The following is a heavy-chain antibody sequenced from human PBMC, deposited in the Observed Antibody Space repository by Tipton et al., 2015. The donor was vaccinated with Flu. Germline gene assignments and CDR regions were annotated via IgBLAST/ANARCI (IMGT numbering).Heavy chain of an antibody. CDR2: IYHSGTT. Sequence: GLVKPSETLSLTCSVSGYSIRRAYYWGWVRRPPGKGLKGGGTIYHSGTTYYNPSLTSRLTISVDTPKNQFSLRLGSVTAADTAVYYCARHTGDSVRGVIDYWGQVSLVTVSS. D-gene: IGHD3-10*02. CDR1: GYSIRRAYY. V-gene: IGHV4-38-2*01. CDR3: ARHTGDSVRGVIDY. J-gene: IGHJ4*02.